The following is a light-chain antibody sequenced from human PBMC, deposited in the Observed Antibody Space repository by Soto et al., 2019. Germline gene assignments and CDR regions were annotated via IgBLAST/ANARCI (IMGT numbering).Light chain of an antibody. Sequence: QSALTQPPSASGSPGQSVAISCTGTSSDVGGYNYVSWYQQYPCKAPKLMIYEVSKRPSGVPDRFSGSKSGNTASLTVSGLQAEDEADYYCSSYAGTHIVFGTGTKLTVL. CDR2: EVS. V-gene: IGLV2-8*01. J-gene: IGLJ1*01. CDR3: SSYAGTHIV. CDR1: SSDVGGYNY.